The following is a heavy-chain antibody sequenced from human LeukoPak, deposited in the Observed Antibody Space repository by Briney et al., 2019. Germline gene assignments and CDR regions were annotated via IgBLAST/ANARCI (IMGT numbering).Heavy chain of an antibody. CDR3: ARFGVVTNDAFDI. CDR2: INPNSGVT. D-gene: IGHD3-3*01. CDR1: GYTFNCYY. V-gene: IGHV1-2*02. Sequence: ASVNVSCKASGYTFNCYYLHWVRQAPGQGLEWMGWINPNSGVTKFAQQFQGRVTMTWDTSVSTAYMELSRLTSDDTAMYYCARFGVVTNDAFDIWGQGTMVTISS. J-gene: IGHJ3*02.